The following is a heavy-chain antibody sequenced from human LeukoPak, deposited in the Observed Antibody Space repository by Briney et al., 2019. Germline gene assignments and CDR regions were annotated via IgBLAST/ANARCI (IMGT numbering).Heavy chain of an antibody. CDR3: ARALGYSSGWSSDDAFDI. CDR2: INHSGST. V-gene: IGHV4-34*01. CDR1: GGSFSGYY. D-gene: IGHD6-19*01. Sequence: SETLSLTCAVYGGSFSGYYWSWIRQPPGKGLEWIGEINHSGSTNYNPSLKSRVTISVDTSKNQFSLKLSSVTAADTAVYYCARALGYSSGWSSDDAFDIWGQGTMVTVSS. J-gene: IGHJ3*02.